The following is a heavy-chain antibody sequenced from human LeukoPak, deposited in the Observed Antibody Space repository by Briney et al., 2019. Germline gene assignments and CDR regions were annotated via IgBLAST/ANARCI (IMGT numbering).Heavy chain of an antibody. CDR1: GGSISSGSYY. D-gene: IGHD3-10*01. J-gene: IGHJ3*02. CDR2: IYTSGST. CDR3: ARVAWFKAFDI. V-gene: IGHV4-61*02. Sequence: SQTLSLTCTVSGGSISSGSYYWSWIRQPAGKGLEWIGRIYTSGSTNYNPSLKSRVTISVDTPKNQFSLKLSSVPAAATAVYYCARVAWFKAFDIWGQGTMVTVSS.